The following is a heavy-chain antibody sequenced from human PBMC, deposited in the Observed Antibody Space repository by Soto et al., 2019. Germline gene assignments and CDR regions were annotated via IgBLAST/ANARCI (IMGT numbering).Heavy chain of an antibody. CDR1: GGSISSGDYN. CDR3: ARDQYSGFQFHY. V-gene: IGHV4-31*03. J-gene: IGHJ4*02. CDR2: IYYSGST. Sequence: PSETLSLTCTVSGGSISSGDYNWSWIRQHPGKGLEWIGYIYYSGSTYYNPSLKSRITISVDTSKNQFSLKLSPVTAADTAVYYCARDQYSGFQFHYWGQGTLVTVSS. D-gene: IGHD5-12*01.